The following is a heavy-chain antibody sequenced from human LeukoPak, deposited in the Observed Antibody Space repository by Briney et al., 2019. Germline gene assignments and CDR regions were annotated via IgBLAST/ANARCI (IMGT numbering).Heavy chain of an antibody. J-gene: IGHJ4*02. CDR1: GFTFSSYA. CDR2: ISYDGSNK. Sequence: GGSLRLSCAASGFTFSSYAMHWVRQAPGKGLEWVAVISYDGSNKYYADSVKGRFTISRDNSKNTLYLQMNSLRAEDTAVYYCARERWEPIVVVPAVDYWGQGTLVTVSS. CDR3: ARERWEPIVVVPAVDY. V-gene: IGHV3-30-3*01. D-gene: IGHD2-2*01.